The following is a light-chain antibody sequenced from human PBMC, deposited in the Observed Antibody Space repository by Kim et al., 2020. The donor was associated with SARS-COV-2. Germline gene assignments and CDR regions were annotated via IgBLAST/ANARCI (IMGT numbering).Light chain of an antibody. J-gene: IGKJ1*01. CDR2: TSS. Sequence: DIQMTQSPSSLSASVGDRVTITCRSSQSIGNYLIWYQKKPGKAPNLLIHTSSTLHRGVPSRFSGSGSGTYFTLTISSLQPDDFATYYCEQSHSTPWTFGQGTKVYIK. CDR3: EQSHSTPWT. V-gene: IGKV1-39*01. CDR1: QSIGNY.